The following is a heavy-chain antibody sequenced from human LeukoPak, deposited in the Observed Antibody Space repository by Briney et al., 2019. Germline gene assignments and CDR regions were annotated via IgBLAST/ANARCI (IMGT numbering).Heavy chain of an antibody. D-gene: IGHD6-6*01. CDR2: INHSGST. Sequence: SETLSLTCAVYGGSFSGYYWSWIRQPPGKGREWLGEINHSGSTNYHPSLKRRVTISVDTSKNQFSLKLSSVTAADTAVYYCARGSTNLAARPRNYFDYWGQGTLVTVSS. CDR3: ARGSTNLAARPRNYFDY. J-gene: IGHJ4*02. V-gene: IGHV4-34*01. CDR1: GGSFSGYY.